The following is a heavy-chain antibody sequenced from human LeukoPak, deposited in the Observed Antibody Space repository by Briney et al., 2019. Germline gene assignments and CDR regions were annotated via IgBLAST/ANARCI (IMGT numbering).Heavy chain of an antibody. CDR3: AKVRIRYCSSTSCPDY. CDR2: ISGSGGST. CDR1: GFTFSSYA. J-gene: IGHJ4*02. V-gene: IGHV3-23*01. Sequence: GGSLRLSCAASGFTFSSYAMNWVRQAPRKGLEWVSGISGSGGSTYYTDSVKGRFTISRDNSKNTLYLQMSSLRAEDTAVYYCAKVRIRYCSSTSCPDYWGQGTLVTVSS. D-gene: IGHD2-2*01.